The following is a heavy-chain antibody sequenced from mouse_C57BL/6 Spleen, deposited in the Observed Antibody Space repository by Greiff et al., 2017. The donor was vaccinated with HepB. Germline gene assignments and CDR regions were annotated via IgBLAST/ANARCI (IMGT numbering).Heavy chain of an antibody. J-gene: IGHJ1*03. Sequence: VQLQQSGPELVKPGASVKISCKASGYAFSSSWMNWVKQRPGKGLEWIGRIYPGDGDTNYNGKFQGKATLTADKSSSTAYMQLSSLTSEDSAVYFCAREVGNYWYFDVWGTGTTVTVSS. CDR2: IYPGDGDT. D-gene: IGHD1-1*02. V-gene: IGHV1-82*01. CDR3: AREVGNYWYFDV. CDR1: GYAFSSSW.